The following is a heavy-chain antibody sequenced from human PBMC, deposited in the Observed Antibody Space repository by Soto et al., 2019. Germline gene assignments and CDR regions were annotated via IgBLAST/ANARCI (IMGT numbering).Heavy chain of an antibody. CDR2: IYPGDSNT. CDR1: GYTFTSYW. CDR3: ARQDGSALYYFDY. Sequence: PGESLKISCKGSGYTFTSYWIAWVRQMPGKGLEWMGIIYPGDSNTRYSPSFQGQVSISADKSISTAYLQWSSLKASDTAMYYCARQDGSALYYFDYWGQGTLVTVSS. J-gene: IGHJ4*02. V-gene: IGHV5-51*01. D-gene: IGHD6-19*01.